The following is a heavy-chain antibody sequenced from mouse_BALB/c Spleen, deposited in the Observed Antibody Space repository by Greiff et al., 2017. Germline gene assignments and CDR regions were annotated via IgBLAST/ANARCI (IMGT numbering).Heavy chain of an antibody. V-gene: IGHV14-3*02. CDR2: IDPANGNT. CDR1: GFNIKDTY. J-gene: IGHJ4*01. Sequence: EVKLVESGAELVKPGASVKLSCTASGFNIKDTYMHWVKQRPEQGLEWIGRIDPANGNTKYDPKFQGKATITADTSSNTAYLQLSSLTSEDTAVYYCARVTTGAMDYWGQGTSVTVSS. D-gene: IGHD1-1*01. CDR3: ARVTTGAMDY.